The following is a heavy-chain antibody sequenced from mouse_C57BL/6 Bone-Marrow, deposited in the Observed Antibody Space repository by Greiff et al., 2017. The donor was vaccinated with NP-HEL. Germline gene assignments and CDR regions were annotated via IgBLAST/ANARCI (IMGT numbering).Heavy chain of an antibody. D-gene: IGHD3-3*01. CDR2: IYPGSGST. CDR1: GYTFTSYW. Sequence: QVQLQQPGAELVKPGASVKMSCKASGYTFTSYWITWVKQRPGQGLEWIGDIYPGSGSTNYNEKFKSKATLTVDTSYSTTYMQLSSLTSEDSAVFYCERWGGDERGLDYWGQGTTLTVSS. J-gene: IGHJ2*01. V-gene: IGHV1-55*01. CDR3: ERWGGDERGLDY.